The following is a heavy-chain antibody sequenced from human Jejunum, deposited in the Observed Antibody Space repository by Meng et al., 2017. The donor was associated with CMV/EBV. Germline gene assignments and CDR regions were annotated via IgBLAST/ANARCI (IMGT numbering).Heavy chain of an antibody. CDR1: GGSISSSSYY. V-gene: IGHV4-39*07. CDR3: ARLMVGATGYFDY. J-gene: IGHJ4*02. D-gene: IGHD1-26*01. Sequence: GGSISSSSYYWGWIRQPPGKGLEWIGSIYYSGSTYYNPSLKSRVTISVDTSKNQFSLKLSSVTAADTAVYYCARLMVGATGYFDYWGQGTLVTVPQ. CDR2: IYYSGST.